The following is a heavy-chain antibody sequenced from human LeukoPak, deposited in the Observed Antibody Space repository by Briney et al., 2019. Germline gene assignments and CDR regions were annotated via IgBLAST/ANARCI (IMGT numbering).Heavy chain of an antibody. CDR1: GFTLSTYW. Sequence: PGGSVRLSCAASGFTLSTYWMHWVRQAPGKGLVWVSRIKSDGSTNYADSVKGRFTISRDNANNTLSLQMNSLRPEDTGVYYCARAPSEIGGYYPEYFRHWGQGTPVTVSS. D-gene: IGHD3-22*01. CDR2: IKSDGST. J-gene: IGHJ1*01. CDR3: ARAPSEIGGYYPEYFRH. V-gene: IGHV3-74*01.